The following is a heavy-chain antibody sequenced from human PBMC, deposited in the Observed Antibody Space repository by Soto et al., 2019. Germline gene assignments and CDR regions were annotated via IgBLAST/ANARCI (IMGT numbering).Heavy chain of an antibody. V-gene: IGHV1-69*01. CDR3: ARGGRTGYTFAKIDY. CDR2: IIPIFGAA. D-gene: IGHD3-16*01. CDR1: GGTFSNYA. J-gene: IGHJ4*01. Sequence: QVQLVQSGAEVKKPGSSVKVSCKASGGTFSNYAISWVRQAPGQGLECMGGIIPIFGAATYAQKFQGRVTIPADESASTVYMELSSLSSEDTAIYYCARGGRTGYTFAKIDYWGHGPGVTVSS.